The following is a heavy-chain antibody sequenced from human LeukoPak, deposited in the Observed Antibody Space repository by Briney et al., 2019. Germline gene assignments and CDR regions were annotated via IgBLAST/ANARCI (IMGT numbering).Heavy chain of an antibody. CDR3: ARSVVTYYYYYYYMDV. D-gene: IGHD4-23*01. CDR1: GYTFSGYY. J-gene: IGHJ6*03. V-gene: IGHV1-46*01. Sequence: ASVRVSCKASGYTFSGYYMHWVRQAPGQGLEWMGIINPSGGSTSYAQKFQGRVTMTRDTSTSTVYMELSSLRSEDTAVYYCARSVVTYYYYYYYMDVWGKGTTVTVSS. CDR2: INPSGGST.